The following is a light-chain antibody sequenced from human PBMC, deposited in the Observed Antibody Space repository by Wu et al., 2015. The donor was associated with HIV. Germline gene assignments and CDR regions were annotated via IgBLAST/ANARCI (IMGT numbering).Light chain of an antibody. CDR1: QSVSSTY. V-gene: IGKV3-20*01. CDR3: QQYGSA. CDR2: GAS. J-gene: IGKJ5*01. Sequence: EIVLTQSPGTLSLSPGERATLSCRASQSVSSTYLAWYQQKPGQAPRRLIYGASNRAIGIPDRFSGSGSGTDFTLTISRLEPEDFAVYYCQQYGSAFGQGTRLEIK.